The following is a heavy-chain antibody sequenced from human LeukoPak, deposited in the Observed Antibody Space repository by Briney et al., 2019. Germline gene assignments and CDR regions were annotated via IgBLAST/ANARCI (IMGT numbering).Heavy chain of an antibody. J-gene: IGHJ4*02. Sequence: GASVKVSCKASGYTFTGYYMHWVRQAPGQGLEWMGWINPNSGGTNYAQKFQGRVTMTRGTSISTAYMELSRLRSDDTAVYYCACRGYYYDSSGYYFDYWGQGTLVTVSS. CDR3: ACRGYYYDSSGYYFDY. CDR1: GYTFTGYY. V-gene: IGHV1-2*02. CDR2: INPNSGGT. D-gene: IGHD3-22*01.